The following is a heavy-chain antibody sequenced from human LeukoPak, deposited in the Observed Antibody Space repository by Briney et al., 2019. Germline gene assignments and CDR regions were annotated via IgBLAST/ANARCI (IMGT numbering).Heavy chain of an antibody. Sequence: GASVKVSCKASGYTFPSYGISWVRQAPGQGLEWMGWISAYNGNTNYAQKLQGGVTMTPDTSTSTAYMELRSLRSDDTAVYYCARAASIAAAGTGGGFDYWGQRTLVTVSS. V-gene: IGHV1-18*01. CDR1: GYTFPSYG. CDR2: ISAYNGNT. CDR3: ARAASIAAAGTGGGFDY. J-gene: IGHJ4*02. D-gene: IGHD6-13*01.